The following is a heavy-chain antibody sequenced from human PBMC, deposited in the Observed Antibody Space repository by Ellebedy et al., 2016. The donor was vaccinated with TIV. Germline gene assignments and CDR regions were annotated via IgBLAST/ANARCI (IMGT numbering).Heavy chain of an antibody. D-gene: IGHD2-21*01. J-gene: IGHJ4*02. CDR2: INHSGST. V-gene: IGHV4-4*02. Sequence: GSLRLXCAVSGGSISSSNWWSWVRQPPGKGLEWIGEINHSGSTNYNPSLKSRVTISVDTSKNQFSLKLSSVTAADTAVYYCARGRLLFDYWGQGTLVTVSS. CDR1: GGSISSSNW. CDR3: ARGRLLFDY.